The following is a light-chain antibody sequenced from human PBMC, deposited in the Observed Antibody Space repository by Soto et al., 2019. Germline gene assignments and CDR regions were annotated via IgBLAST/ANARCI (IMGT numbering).Light chain of an antibody. J-gene: IGLJ1*01. CDR1: DSNIGSNS. CDR2: YNN. CDR3: AAWDASLSACV. Sequence: QSVLTQPPSASGTAGQVVTISCSGGDSNIGSNSVYWDQHLPRMAPKLLIYYNNQRPSGVPDRFSGSRSGTSASLAIVGLRSEDEAVYYCAAWDASLSACVFGNGTKLTGL. V-gene: IGLV1-47*02.